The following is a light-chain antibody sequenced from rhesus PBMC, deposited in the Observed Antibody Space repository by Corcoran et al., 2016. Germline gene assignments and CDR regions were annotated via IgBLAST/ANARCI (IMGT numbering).Light chain of an antibody. J-gene: IGKJ4*01. V-gene: IGKV1S12*01. CDR2: DAS. CDR3: QHYYDNPPLT. Sequence: DIQMTQSPSALSASVGDRVTISCRASQNIYSNLAWYQQKPGKAPKLLIYDASSLQTGIPSRSRGSGSGTDFTLTISSLQPEDSATFYCQHYYDNPPLTFGGGTKVELK. CDR1: QNIYSN.